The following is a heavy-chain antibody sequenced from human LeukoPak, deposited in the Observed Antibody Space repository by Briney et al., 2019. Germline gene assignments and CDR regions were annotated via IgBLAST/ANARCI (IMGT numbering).Heavy chain of an antibody. Sequence: ASVKVSCKASGYTFTGYYMHWVRQAPGQGLEWMGWINPNSGGTNYAQKFQGRVTMTRDTSISTAYMELSRLRSDDTAVYYCARDRQEGYSSGWKFDYWGQGTLVTVSS. CDR1: GYTFTGYY. V-gene: IGHV1-2*02. CDR3: ARDRQEGYSSGWKFDY. D-gene: IGHD6-19*01. CDR2: INPNSGGT. J-gene: IGHJ4*02.